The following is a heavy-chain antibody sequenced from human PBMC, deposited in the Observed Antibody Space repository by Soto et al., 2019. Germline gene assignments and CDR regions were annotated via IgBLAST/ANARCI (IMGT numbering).Heavy chain of an antibody. V-gene: IGHV4-4*07. CDR3: ARACSSNSCYDVFDY. D-gene: IGHD2-2*01. J-gene: IGHJ4*02. CDR2: IYTSGST. CDR1: GGSISSYY. Sequence: ASETLSLTCTVSGGSISSYYWSWIRQPAGKGLEWNGRIYTSGSTNYNPPLKSRVTMSVDTSKNQFSLKLSSVTAADTAVYYCARACSSNSCYDVFDYWGQGTLVTVSS.